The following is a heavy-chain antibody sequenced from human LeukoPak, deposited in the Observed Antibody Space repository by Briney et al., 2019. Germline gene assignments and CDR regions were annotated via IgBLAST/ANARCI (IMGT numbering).Heavy chain of an antibody. CDR1: GFTFSSYN. Sequence: GGSLRLSCAGSGFTFSSYNMKWVRQAPGKGLEWVSSISSRSSYIFYADSVKGRFTISRDNAKKSLYLQMNSLRAEDTAVYYCLSGVIYFVYWGQGTLVTVSS. V-gene: IGHV3-21*01. CDR2: ISSRSSYI. D-gene: IGHD3-3*01. J-gene: IGHJ4*02. CDR3: LSGVIYFVY.